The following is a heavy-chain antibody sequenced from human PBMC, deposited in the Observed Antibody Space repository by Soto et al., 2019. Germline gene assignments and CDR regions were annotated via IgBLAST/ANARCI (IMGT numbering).Heavy chain of an antibody. J-gene: IGHJ4*02. Sequence: GSLRLSCAASGFTFSSYAMSWVRQAPGKGLEWVSAISGSGGSTYYADSVKGRFTISRDNSKNTLYLQMNSLRAEDAAVYYCAKDNAYYDFWSGYYPTPGHFDYWGQGTLVTVSS. CDR1: GFTFSSYA. V-gene: IGHV3-23*01. CDR3: AKDNAYYDFWSGYYPTPGHFDY. D-gene: IGHD3-3*01. CDR2: ISGSGGST.